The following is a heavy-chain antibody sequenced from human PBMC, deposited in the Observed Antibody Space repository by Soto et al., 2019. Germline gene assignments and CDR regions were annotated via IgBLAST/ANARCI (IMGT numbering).Heavy chain of an antibody. D-gene: IGHD6-13*01. CDR1: GGSINSGGYH. CDR2: MYSSGST. Sequence: QVQLRESGPGLVKPSQTLSLTCTVSGGSINSGGYHWNWIRQHPGKGLEWIGYMYSSGSTYYNPFLRSRVIISADTSENHFSLKLSSVTAADTAVYFCARVYRHSGYSSSWAFDYWGQGALVNVSS. J-gene: IGHJ4*02. CDR3: ARVYRHSGYSSSWAFDY. V-gene: IGHV4-31*03.